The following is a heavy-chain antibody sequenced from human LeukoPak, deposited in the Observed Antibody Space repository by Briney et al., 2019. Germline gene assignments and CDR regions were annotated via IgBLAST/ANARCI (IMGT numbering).Heavy chain of an antibody. D-gene: IGHD3-10*01. CDR3: AREALNSGSYLGSPPYF. CDR2: ISAYNGNT. V-gene: IGHV1-18*01. CDR1: GGTFRSYA. Sequence: ASVKVSCKTSGGTFRSYAISWVRQAPGQGLEWMGWISAYNGNTNYAQKLQGRVTMTTDTSTSTAYMELRSLRSDDTAVYYCAREALNSGSYLGSPPYFWGQGTLVTVSS. J-gene: IGHJ4*02.